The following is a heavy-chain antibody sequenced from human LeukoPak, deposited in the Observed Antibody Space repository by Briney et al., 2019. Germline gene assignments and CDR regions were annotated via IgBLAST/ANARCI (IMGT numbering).Heavy chain of an antibody. V-gene: IGHV4-59*12. J-gene: IGHJ2*01. CDR2: IYYSGNT. CDR1: GGSISSYY. Sequence: SETLSLTCTVSGGSISSYYWSWIRQPPGKGLEWIGYIYYSGNTNYNPSLKSRVSISLDTSKNQFSLKLTSVTAADTAVYYCATGTAKVWYFDLWGRGTLVTVSS. CDR3: ATGTAKVWYFDL.